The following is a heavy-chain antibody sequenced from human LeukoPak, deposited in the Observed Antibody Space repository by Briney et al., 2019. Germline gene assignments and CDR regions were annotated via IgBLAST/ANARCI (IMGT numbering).Heavy chain of an antibody. CDR1: GFSFNTSD. J-gene: IGHJ4*02. CDR2: IRFDGTSQ. Sequence: GGSLRLSCIASGFSFNTSDMPWVRQAPGKGLEWLAFIRFDGTSQYYVDSVKGRFTISRDNSKNTIFLQMNSLTPEDTAVYYCAKGLVLGGGYWGQGAQVTVSS. D-gene: IGHD3-16*01. CDR3: AKGLVLGGGY. V-gene: IGHV3-30*02.